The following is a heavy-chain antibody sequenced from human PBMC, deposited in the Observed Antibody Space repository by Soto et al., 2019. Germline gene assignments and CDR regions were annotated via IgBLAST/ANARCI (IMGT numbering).Heavy chain of an antibody. CDR3: ARDYYKYYDSSGYYRSPAY. Sequence: GGSLRLSCAASGFTFSSYAMSLVRQAQGKGLEWVSAISGSGGSTYYADSVKGRFTISRDNSRNTLFLQMNSLRAEDTAVYYCARDYYKYYDSSGYYRSPAYWGQGTLVTVSS. V-gene: IGHV3-23*01. CDR2: ISGSGGST. J-gene: IGHJ4*02. CDR1: GFTFSSYA. D-gene: IGHD3-22*01.